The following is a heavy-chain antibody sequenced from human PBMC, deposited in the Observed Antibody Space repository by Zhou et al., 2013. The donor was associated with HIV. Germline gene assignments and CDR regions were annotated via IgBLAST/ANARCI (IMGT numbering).Heavy chain of an antibody. Sequence: QVQLVQSGAEVKKPGSSVKISCKPSGGTFRSYGFSWVRQAPGQGLEWMGRIIPIFGAANYAESFQGRVTITADESTYSVYMELSSLRSDDTAVYYCARGVKASGYDAFDIWGQGTMVTVSS. V-gene: IGHV1-69*13. CDR1: GGTFRSYG. CDR3: ARGVKASGYDAFDI. J-gene: IGHJ3*02. CDR2: IIPIFGAA. D-gene: IGHD5-12*01.